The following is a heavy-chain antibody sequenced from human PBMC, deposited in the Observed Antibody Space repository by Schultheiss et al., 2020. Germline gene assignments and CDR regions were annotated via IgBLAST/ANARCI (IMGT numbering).Heavy chain of an antibody. CDR3: ARGRCSSDRYCGMDV. J-gene: IGHJ6*02. V-gene: IGHV4-59*12. CDR2: ITNSGYT. Sequence: SETLSLSCTVSGGSLSTYYWTWIRQSPKGLEWIGKITNSGYTKYNPSLQSRLTMSVDTSKSQFSLSLRSVTAADSAIYYCARGRCSSDRYCGMDVWGQGTTVTVSS. CDR1: GGSLSTYY. D-gene: IGHD2-15*01.